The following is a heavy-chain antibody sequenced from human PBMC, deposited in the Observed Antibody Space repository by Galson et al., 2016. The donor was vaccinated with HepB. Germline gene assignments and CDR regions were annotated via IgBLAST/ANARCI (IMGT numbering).Heavy chain of an antibody. CDR3: ARGTGTGGYFDY. Sequence: SVKVSCKASGYTFTSYFMHWVRQAPGQGLEWMGIINPSGGSTSYAQKFQGRVTVTRDTSTSTVYMELSSLRSEDTAVYYCARGTGTGGYFDYWGQGTLVTVSS. CDR1: GYTFTSYF. D-gene: IGHD3/OR15-3a*01. V-gene: IGHV1-46*01. J-gene: IGHJ4*02. CDR2: INPSGGST.